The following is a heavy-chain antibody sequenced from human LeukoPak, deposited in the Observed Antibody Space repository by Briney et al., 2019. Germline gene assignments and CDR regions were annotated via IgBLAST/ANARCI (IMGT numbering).Heavy chain of an antibody. CDR3: AREMWEPPNY. CDR1: GFSVSSNY. V-gene: IGHV3-66*01. D-gene: IGHD1-26*01. CDR2: IYSGGST. J-gene: IGHJ4*02. Sequence: GGSLRLSCAASGFSVSSNYMDWVRQAPGKGLEWVSVIYSGGSTYYADSVKGRFTISRDNSKNTLYLQMNSLRAEDTAVYYCAREMWEPPNYWGQGTLVTVSS.